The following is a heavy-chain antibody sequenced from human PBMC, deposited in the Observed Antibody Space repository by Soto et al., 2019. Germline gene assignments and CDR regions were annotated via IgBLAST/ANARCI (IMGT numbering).Heavy chain of an antibody. CDR2: IIPSVGTA. J-gene: IGHJ3*02. Sequence: SVKVSCKASGGTFSSYAISWVRQAPGQGLERMGGIIPSVGTANYAQKFQGRVTITADASTSTAYMELSSLRSEDTAVYYCAREVLIRVMDAFDIWGQGTMVTVSS. V-gene: IGHV1-69*13. D-gene: IGHD2-21*01. CDR3: AREVLIRVMDAFDI. CDR1: GGTFSSYA.